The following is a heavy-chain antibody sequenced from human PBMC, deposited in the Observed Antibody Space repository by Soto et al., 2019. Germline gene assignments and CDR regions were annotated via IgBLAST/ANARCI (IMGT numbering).Heavy chain of an antibody. Sequence: QVQLVEFGGGVVQPGRSLRLSCAASGFTFSTYGMHWVRQAPGKGLEWVAHIWHDGSNTYSTDSVEGPFTISRDNSKTTRYRQMNSRRAEDTAVYYCATEIDWLDAFDIWGQGTMVTVSS. CDR1: GFTFSTYG. D-gene: IGHD3-9*01. CDR2: IWHDGSNT. J-gene: IGHJ3*02. CDR3: ATEIDWLDAFDI. V-gene: IGHV3-33*01.